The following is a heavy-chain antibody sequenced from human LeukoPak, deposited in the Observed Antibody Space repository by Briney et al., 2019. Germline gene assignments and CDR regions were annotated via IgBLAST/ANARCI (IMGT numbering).Heavy chain of an antibody. CDR1: GVTLSNYA. CDR3: ARDLSGHWTYDY. J-gene: IGHJ4*01. D-gene: IGHD1-1*01. CDR2: ISSSGSGGNT. V-gene: IGHV3-23*01. Sequence: GGSLRLSCVASGVTLSNYAMSWARQAPGKGLEWVSGISSSGSGGNTYYADSVKGRFTISRDSSRNTLFLHMNTLRAEDTAIYYCARDLSGHWTYDYWGQGTLVTVSS.